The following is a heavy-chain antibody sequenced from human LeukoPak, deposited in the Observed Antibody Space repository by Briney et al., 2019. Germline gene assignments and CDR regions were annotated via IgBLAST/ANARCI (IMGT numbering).Heavy chain of an antibody. V-gene: IGHV4-59*08. D-gene: IGHD6-6*01. CDR3: ARHSSSSYSSDC. J-gene: IGHJ4*02. CDR1: GGTINNYY. CDR2: IYYSGST. Sequence: SETLSLTCTVSGGTINNYYLSWIRQPPGKGLEWIGFIYYSGSTSYNPSLRSRVTISIDTSKNKLSLQLSSMPAADTAVYYCARHSSSSYSSDCWGAGTLVTVSS.